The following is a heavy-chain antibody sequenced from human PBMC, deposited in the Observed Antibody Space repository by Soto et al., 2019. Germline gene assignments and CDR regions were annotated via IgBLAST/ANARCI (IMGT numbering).Heavy chain of an antibody. D-gene: IGHD3-22*01. J-gene: IGHJ4*02. CDR2: IYHSGST. CDR3: ARDPLDRTFDY. V-gene: IGHV4-30-2*01. Sequence: SETLSLTCAVSGGSISSGGYSWSWIRQPPGKGLEWIGYIYHSGSTNYNPSLKSRVTISVDTSKNQFSLKLSSVTAADTAVYYCARDPLDRTFDYWGQGTLVTVSS. CDR1: GGSISSGGYS.